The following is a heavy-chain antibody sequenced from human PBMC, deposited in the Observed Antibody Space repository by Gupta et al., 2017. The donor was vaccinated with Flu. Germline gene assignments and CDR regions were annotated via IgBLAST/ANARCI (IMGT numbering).Heavy chain of an antibody. CDR2: ISYDGSNK. CDR3: AKDWETGYHPIVNPFDY. V-gene: IGHV3-30*18. D-gene: IGHD3-9*01. J-gene: IGHJ4*02. CDR1: GFTFSSYG. Sequence: QVQLVESGGGVVQPGRSLRLSCAASGFTFSSYGMHWVRQAPGKGLEWVAVISYDGSNKYYADSVKGRFTISRDNSKNTLYLQMNSLRAEDTAVYYCAKDWETGYHPIVNPFDYWGQGTLVTVSS.